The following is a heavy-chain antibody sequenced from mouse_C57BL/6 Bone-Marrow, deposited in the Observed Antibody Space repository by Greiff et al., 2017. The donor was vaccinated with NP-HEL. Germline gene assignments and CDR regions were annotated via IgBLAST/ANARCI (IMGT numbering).Heavy chain of an antibody. CDR3: ARDPFLLLLRSSYAMDY. J-gene: IGHJ4*01. CDR2: IDPSDSYT. Sequence: QVQLQQPGAELVMPGASVKLSCKASGYTFTSYWMHWVKQRPGQGLEWIGEIDPSDSYTNYNQKFKGKSTLTVDKSSSTAYMQLSSLTSEDSAVYYCARDPFLLLLRSSYAMDYWGQGTSVTVSS. D-gene: IGHD1-1*01. CDR1: GYTFTSYW. V-gene: IGHV1-69*01.